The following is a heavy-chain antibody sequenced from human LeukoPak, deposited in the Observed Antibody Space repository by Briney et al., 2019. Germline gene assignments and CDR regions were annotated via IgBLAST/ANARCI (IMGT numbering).Heavy chain of an antibody. J-gene: IGHJ4*02. D-gene: IGHD5-12*01. CDR3: ARASFLRLSGYHFDY. Sequence: PGGSLTLSCAASGFTFNDYYMSWIGQAPAKGLEWVSYISSSGTTIYYADSVKGRFTISRDNSKNTLYLQMNSLRAEDTAVYYCARASFLRLSGYHFDYWGQGTLVTVSS. CDR2: ISSSGTTI. V-gene: IGHV3-11*04. CDR1: GFTFNDYY.